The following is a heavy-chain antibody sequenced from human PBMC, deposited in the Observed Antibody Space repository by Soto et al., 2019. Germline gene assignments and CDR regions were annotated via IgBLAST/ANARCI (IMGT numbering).Heavy chain of an antibody. D-gene: IGHD4-17*01. CDR3: AHAGDYDLLTFDH. Sequence: QITLKESGPTLVRPAQTLTLTCDFSGFSLSTYHMGVAWIRQPPGKALEWLALIYWDDDKRYSPSLNDRLAISKDTSSNQVFLTITNMDPGDTATYFCAHAGDYDLLTFDHWGPGTLVTVSS. CDR2: IYWDDDK. J-gene: IGHJ4*02. CDR1: GFSLSTYHMG. V-gene: IGHV2-5*02.